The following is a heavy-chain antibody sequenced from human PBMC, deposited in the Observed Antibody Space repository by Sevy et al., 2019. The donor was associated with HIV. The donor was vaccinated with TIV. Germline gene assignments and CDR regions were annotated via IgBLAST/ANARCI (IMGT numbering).Heavy chain of an antibody. D-gene: IGHD3-16*01. CDR2: IYIAGRT. V-gene: IGHV3-53*01. CDR1: GFTVSDNY. CDR3: VREDLVLGEDNYYGMDV. Sequence: GGSLRLSCAVSGFTVSDNYMNWVRQAPDKGLEWVSIIYIAGRTYDADSVRGRFTISRDKAKNTLYLQMNNLRVEDTAVYYCVREDLVLGEDNYYGMDVWGQGTTVTVSS. J-gene: IGHJ6*02.